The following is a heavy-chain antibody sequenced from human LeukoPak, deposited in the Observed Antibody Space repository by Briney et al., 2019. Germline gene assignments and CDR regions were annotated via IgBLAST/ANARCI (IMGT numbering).Heavy chain of an antibody. CDR2: ISGSGGST. CDR3: AKDHWPNGDYGSVFDS. Sequence: PGGSLRLSCAASGFTFSSYAMSWVRQAPGKGLEWVSAISGSGGSTYYADSVKGRFTISRDNSKNTLYLQMNSLRTEDSAVYYCAKDHWPNGDYGSVFDSWGQGSLVTVSS. V-gene: IGHV3-23*01. D-gene: IGHD4-17*01. CDR1: GFTFSSYA. J-gene: IGHJ4*02.